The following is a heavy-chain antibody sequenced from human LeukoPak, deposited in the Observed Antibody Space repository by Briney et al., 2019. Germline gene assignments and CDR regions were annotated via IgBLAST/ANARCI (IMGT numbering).Heavy chain of an antibody. D-gene: IGHD6-25*01. Sequence: GGSLRLSCVASGFTFSNHAMNWVRQAPGKGLEWVSSISANGINTYYADSVKGRFTISRDNYKNTLYLQMNSLRAEDAAVYYCARRITAASTYYFDYWGQGTLVPVSS. CDR2: ISANGINT. V-gene: IGHV3-23*01. CDR3: ARRITAASTYYFDY. J-gene: IGHJ4*02. CDR1: GFTFSNHA.